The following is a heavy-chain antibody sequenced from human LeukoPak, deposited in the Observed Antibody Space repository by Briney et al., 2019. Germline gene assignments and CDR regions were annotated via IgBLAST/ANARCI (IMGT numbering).Heavy chain of an antibody. V-gene: IGHV3-23*01. CDR1: GFIFNKYA. D-gene: IGHD3-22*01. CDR3: AKDRGYYDSSGEDAFDM. J-gene: IGHJ3*02. Sequence: GGSLRLSCAASGFIFNKYAMSWVRQAPGKGLEWVSTSGGYGGNTYYADSVKGRFTISRDTPRSTLYLQMNSLRAEDTAVYYCAKDRGYYDSSGEDAFDMWGQGTMVTVSS. CDR2: SGGYGGNT.